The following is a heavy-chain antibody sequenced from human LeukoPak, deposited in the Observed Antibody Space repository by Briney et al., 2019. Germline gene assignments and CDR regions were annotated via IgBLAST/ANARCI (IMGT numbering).Heavy chain of an antibody. CDR2: IYYSGRT. V-gene: IGHV4-39*07. Sequence: SETLSLTCTVSGGSISNYYWGWIRQAPGKGLEWIGSIYYSGRTYYNPSLKSRVTISVDTSKNLFSLKLSSVTAADTAVYYCARDQATIILGYFDYWGQGTLVTVSS. CDR1: GGSISNYY. J-gene: IGHJ4*02. D-gene: IGHD1-26*01. CDR3: ARDQATIILGYFDY.